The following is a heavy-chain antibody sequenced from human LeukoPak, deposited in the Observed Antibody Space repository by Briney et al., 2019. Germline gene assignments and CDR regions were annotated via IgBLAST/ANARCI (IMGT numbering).Heavy chain of an antibody. V-gene: IGHV4-59*08. D-gene: IGHD3-10*02. CDR3: ARHVRGSIWYDYFDY. CDR2: ISNSMNT. J-gene: IGHJ4*02. Sequence: PSETLSLTCTVSGGSISSYYWSWIRQPPGKGLEWIGCISNSMNTDYNTSLKSRVTISVDTSNNQFSLKLTSVTAADTAVYYCARHVRGSIWYDYFDYWGQGTLVTVSS. CDR1: GGSISSYY.